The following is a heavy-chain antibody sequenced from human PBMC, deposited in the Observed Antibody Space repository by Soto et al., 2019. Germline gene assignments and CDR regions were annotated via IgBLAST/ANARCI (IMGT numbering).Heavy chain of an antibody. V-gene: IGHV1-18*01. Sequence: QVQLVQSGAEVKKPGASVKVSCKASGYTFASYAISWMRQAPGQGLEWMGLISAYNGNTNYAQKLPGRVTMTTDTSTSTDYMELRSLRSDDTAVYYCARDPPPPDYWGQGTLVTVSS. CDR2: ISAYNGNT. CDR3: ARDPPPPDY. J-gene: IGHJ4*02. CDR1: GYTFASYA.